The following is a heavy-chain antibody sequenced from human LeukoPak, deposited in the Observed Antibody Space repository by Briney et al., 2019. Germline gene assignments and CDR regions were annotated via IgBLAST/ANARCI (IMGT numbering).Heavy chain of an antibody. CDR3: AKVTYYYDSSGLDY. CDR2: IWYDGSNK. CDR1: GFTFSSYG. Sequence: GRSLRLSCAASGFTFSSYGMHWVRQAPGKGLEWVAVIWYDGSNKYYADSVKGRFTISRDNSKNTLYLQMNSLRAEDTAVYYCAKVTYYYDSSGLDYWGQGTLVTVSS. D-gene: IGHD3-22*01. V-gene: IGHV3-33*06. J-gene: IGHJ4*02.